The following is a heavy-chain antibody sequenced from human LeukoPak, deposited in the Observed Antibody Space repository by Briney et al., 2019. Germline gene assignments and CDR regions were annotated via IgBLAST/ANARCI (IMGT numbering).Heavy chain of an antibody. D-gene: IGHD2-2*01. Sequence: RPGPSLRPFWAAAAFTFSSYSMNWARQPPGKWLEWGSFISSSSRTIYYAASVKGRVTISRDNAKNSLYMQLNSLRDEDTAVYYCARDMPAHEDSPLSSTSDYWGQGTLVTVSS. CDR2: ISSSSRTI. V-gene: IGHV3-48*02. CDR3: ARDMPAHEDSPLSSTSDY. J-gene: IGHJ4*02. CDR1: AFTFSSYS.